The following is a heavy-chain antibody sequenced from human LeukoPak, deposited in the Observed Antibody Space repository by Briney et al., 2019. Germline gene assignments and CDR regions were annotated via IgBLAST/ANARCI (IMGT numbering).Heavy chain of an antibody. Sequence: GGSLRLSCAASGFTFSSYGMHRVRQAPGKGLEWVAFIRYDGSNKYYADSVKGRFTISRDNSKNTLYLQMNSLRAEDTAVYYCAKMLGDMVRGVIISSSLGYWGQGTLVTVSS. CDR1: GFTFSSYG. CDR3: AKMLGDMVRGVIISSSLGY. D-gene: IGHD3-10*01. CDR2: IRYDGSNK. V-gene: IGHV3-30*02. J-gene: IGHJ4*02.